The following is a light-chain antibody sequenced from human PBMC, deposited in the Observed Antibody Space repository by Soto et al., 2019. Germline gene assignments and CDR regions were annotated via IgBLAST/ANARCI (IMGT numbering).Light chain of an antibody. Sequence: EIVLTQSPGTLSLSPGERATLSCRASQSVSSTDLAWYQQKPGQAPRLLIYGASSRATGIPDRFSGSGSGTDFTLTISRLEPEDFAVYYCQQYESSPTTFGGGTKVEIK. CDR1: QSVSSTD. J-gene: IGKJ4*01. CDR2: GAS. V-gene: IGKV3-20*01. CDR3: QQYESSPTT.